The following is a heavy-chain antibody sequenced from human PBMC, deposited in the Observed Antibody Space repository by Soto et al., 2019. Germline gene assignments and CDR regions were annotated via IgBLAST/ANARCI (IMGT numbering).Heavy chain of an antibody. J-gene: IGHJ5*02. CDR1: GYTFTSYA. CDR3: ATGSSSWYWFDP. D-gene: IGHD6-13*01. CDR2: INAGNGNT. V-gene: IGHV1-3*01. Sequence: ASVKVSCKASGYTFTSYAMHWVRQAPGQRLEWMGWINAGNGNTKYSQKFQGRVTITRDTSASTAYMELSSLRSEDTAVYYCATGSSSWYWFDPWGQGTLVTVSS.